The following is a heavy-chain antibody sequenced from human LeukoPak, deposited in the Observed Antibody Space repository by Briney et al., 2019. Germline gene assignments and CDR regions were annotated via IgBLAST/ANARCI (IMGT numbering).Heavy chain of an antibody. Sequence: ASVKVSCKASGFTFTMYYFHWVRQAPGQGLEWMGMINPSDGATTYAQRFQGRATMTRDMSTTTVYMDLRSLRSEDTAVYFCAKEQIGGLSANLGGLFASYYTYYYVDVWGRGTTVTV. V-gene: IGHV1-46*01. CDR2: INPSDGAT. CDR1: GFTFTMYY. CDR3: AKEQIGGLSANLGGLFASYYTYYYVDV. J-gene: IGHJ6*03. D-gene: IGHD3-16*01.